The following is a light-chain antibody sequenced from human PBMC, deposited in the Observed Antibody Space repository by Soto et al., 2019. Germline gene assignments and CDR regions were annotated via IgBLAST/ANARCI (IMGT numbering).Light chain of an antibody. J-gene: IGLJ1*01. CDR2: ANT. V-gene: IGLV1-40*01. CDR1: SSNIGADYD. CDR3: QTYDRSMSGYV. Sequence: QSVLTQPPSVSGAPGQTITISCTGSSSNIGADYDVHWYQQLPGIAPKLVICANTNRPSGVPDRFSGSRSGTSASLAITGLQADDEADYYCQTYDRSMSGYVFGTGPKVTVL.